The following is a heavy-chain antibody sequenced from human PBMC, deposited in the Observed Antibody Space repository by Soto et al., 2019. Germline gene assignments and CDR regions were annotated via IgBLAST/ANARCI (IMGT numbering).Heavy chain of an antibody. D-gene: IGHD4-17*01. V-gene: IGHV4-59*01. CDR3: ARGNDYGDYYFDP. CDR1: SGSISFYY. CDR2: IYYSGST. J-gene: IGHJ4*02. Sequence: SETLSLSCTVSSGSISFYYWSWIRQPPGKGLEWIGYIYYSGSTNYNPSLKSRVTISVDTSKNQFSLKLSSVTAADTAVYYCARGNDYGDYYFDPWGQGIQVTVSS.